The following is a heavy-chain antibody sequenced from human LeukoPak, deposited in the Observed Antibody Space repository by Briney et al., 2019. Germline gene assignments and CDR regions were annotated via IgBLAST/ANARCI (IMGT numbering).Heavy chain of an antibody. J-gene: IGHJ6*02. Sequence: PGGSLRLSCAASGFTVSSNYMSWVRQAPGKGLEWVSVIYSGGSTYYADSVKGRFTISRDNSKNTLYLQMNSLRAEDTAVYYCATALPRFLGYYYYYGMDVWGQGTTVTVSS. CDR2: IYSGGST. D-gene: IGHD3-3*01. CDR3: ATALPRFLGYYYYYGMDV. CDR1: GFTVSSNY. V-gene: IGHV3-53*01.